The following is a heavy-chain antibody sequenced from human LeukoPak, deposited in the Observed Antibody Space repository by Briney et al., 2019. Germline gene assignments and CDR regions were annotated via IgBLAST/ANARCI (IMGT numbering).Heavy chain of an antibody. J-gene: IGHJ4*02. CDR2: INGDGSST. Sequence: GGSLRLSCAAAGFTFSSYWMHWVRQPPGKGLVWVSRINGDGSSTSYADSVRGRFTTARDNAKNTLYLQTNSLTAEDTAVYYCARRGYTYGYLPDWGQGTLVTVSS. CDR1: GFTFSSYW. D-gene: IGHD5-18*01. V-gene: IGHV3-74*01. CDR3: ARRGYTYGYLPD.